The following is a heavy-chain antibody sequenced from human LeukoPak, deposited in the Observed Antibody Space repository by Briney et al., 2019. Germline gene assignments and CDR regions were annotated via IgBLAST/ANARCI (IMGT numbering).Heavy chain of an antibody. CDR1: GYTFTGYY. CDR2: INPNSGGT. V-gene: IGHV1-2*02. CDR3: ARDGATVTTTCWFDP. J-gene: IGHJ5*02. D-gene: IGHD4-11*01. Sequence: GASVKVSCKASGYTFTGYYMHWVRQAPGQGLEWMGWINPNSGGTNYAQKFQGRVTMTRDTSISTAYMELSRLRSDDTAVYYCARDGATVTTTCWFDPWGQGTLVTVSS.